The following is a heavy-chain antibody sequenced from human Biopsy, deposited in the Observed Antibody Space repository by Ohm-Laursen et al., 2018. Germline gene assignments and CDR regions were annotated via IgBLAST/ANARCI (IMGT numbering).Heavy chain of an antibody. D-gene: IGHD2-15*01. CDR2: ISSTSSAT. CDR3: AKDHCSGGTCYSDGPVFDF. V-gene: IGHV3-23*01. Sequence: SLRLSCSASGFTFSTYAMNWVRQAPGQGLEWLSYISSTSSATYYADSVKGRFTISRDNSKNTLYLQMNSLRAEDTAVYYCAKDHCSGGTCYSDGPVFDFWGQGTLVTVSS. J-gene: IGHJ4*02. CDR1: GFTFSTYA.